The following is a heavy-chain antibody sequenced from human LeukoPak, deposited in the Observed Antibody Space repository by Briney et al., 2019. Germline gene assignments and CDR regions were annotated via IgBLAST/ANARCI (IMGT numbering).Heavy chain of an antibody. CDR3: ARGGGPLGYCSGGSCLDY. CDR1: GGSISSYY. D-gene: IGHD2-15*01. V-gene: IGHV4-59*08. Sequence: SETLSLTCTVSGGSISSYYWSWIRQPPGKGLEWIGYIYHSGSTNYNPSLKSRVTISVDTSKNQFSLKLSSVTAADTAVYYCARGGGPLGYCSGGSCLDYWGQGTLVTVSS. CDR2: IYHSGST. J-gene: IGHJ4*02.